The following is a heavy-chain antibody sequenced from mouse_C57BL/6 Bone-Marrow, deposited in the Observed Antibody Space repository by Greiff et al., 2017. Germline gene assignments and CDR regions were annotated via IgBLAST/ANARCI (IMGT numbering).Heavy chain of an antibody. V-gene: IGHV1-64*01. CDR3: ARGLRLPPWFAY. CDR2: IHPNSGST. CDR1: GYTFTSYW. J-gene: IGHJ3*01. Sequence: VKLQQPGTELVKPGASVKLSCKASGYTFTSYWMHWVKQRPGQGLEWIGMIHPNSGSTNYNEKFKSKATLTVDKSSSTAYMQLSSLTSEDSAVYYCARGLRLPPWFAYWGQGTLVTVSA. D-gene: IGHD3-2*02.